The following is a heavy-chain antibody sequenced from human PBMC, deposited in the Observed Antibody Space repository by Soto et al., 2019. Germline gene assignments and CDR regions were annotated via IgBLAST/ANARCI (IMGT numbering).Heavy chain of an antibody. CDR1: SVSISNYY. CDR2: IFSSGST. D-gene: IGHD5-12*01. Sequence: TSETLSLTRPVSSVSISNYYWGWVRQPAGKGLGGVGRIFSSGSTSFTPYLESQAAMSVDTSKHHFSLNLSSVTAADMAVYYCAREGSYSAYNFAHGIQLWSFDFWGQGALVNAPQ. J-gene: IGHJ4*02. V-gene: IGHV4-4*07. CDR3: AREGSYSAYNFAHGIQLWSFDF.